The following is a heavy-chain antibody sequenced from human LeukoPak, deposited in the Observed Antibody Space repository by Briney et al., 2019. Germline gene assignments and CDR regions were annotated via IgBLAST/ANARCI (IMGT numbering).Heavy chain of an antibody. CDR3: AKDSSGYSYYMDV. V-gene: IGHV3-9*03. CDR1: GFTFDDYA. J-gene: IGHJ6*03. D-gene: IGHD6-19*01. Sequence: PGGSLRLSCAASGFTFDDYAMHWVRQAPGKGLEWVSGISWNSGSIGYADSVKGRFTISRDNAKNSLYLQMNSLGAEDMALYYCAKDSSGYSYYMDVWGKGTTVTVSS. CDR2: ISWNSGSI.